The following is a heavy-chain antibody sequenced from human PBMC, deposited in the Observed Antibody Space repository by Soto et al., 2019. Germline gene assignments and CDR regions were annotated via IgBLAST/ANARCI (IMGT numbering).Heavy chain of an antibody. CDR1: GGSISSYY. V-gene: IGHV4-4*07. D-gene: IGHD6-13*01. Sequence: PSETLSLTCTVSGGSISSYYWSWIRQPAGKGLEWIGRIYTSGSTNYNPSLKSRVTMSVDTSKNQFSLKLSPVTAADTAVYYCARDFPYSSSWYAGFDYWGQGTLVTVSS. CDR2: IYTSGST. J-gene: IGHJ4*02. CDR3: ARDFPYSSSWYAGFDY.